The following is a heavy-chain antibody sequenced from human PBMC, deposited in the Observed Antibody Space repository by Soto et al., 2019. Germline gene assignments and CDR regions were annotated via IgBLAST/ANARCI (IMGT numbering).Heavy chain of an antibody. CDR1: GYTFTNNA. D-gene: IGHD2-15*01. Sequence: ASVKVSCKASGYTFTNNAIHWVRQAPGQRLEWMGWINAANGNTKYSQKFQGRVTITRDTSASTAYMELSSLRSEDTAVYYCARDQGLGSGGSCWGYFDYWGQGTLVTVAS. CDR2: INAANGNT. J-gene: IGHJ4*02. V-gene: IGHV1-3*01. CDR3: ARDQGLGSGGSCWGYFDY.